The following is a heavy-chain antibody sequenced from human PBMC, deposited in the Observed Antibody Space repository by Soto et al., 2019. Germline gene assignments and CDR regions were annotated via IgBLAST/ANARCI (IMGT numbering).Heavy chain of an antibody. Sequence: QVQLVQSGGEVKMPGASVRVSCKASGYTFRHYGISWVRQAPGQELELMGWISAYDGNTNFAQKFQGRVTLTTDTSTSTAYMDLRSLRSDDTAVYFFARAGRYYAGDPVPWGQGTLVTVSS. D-gene: IGHD3-22*01. CDR3: ARAGRYYAGDPVP. J-gene: IGHJ5*02. V-gene: IGHV1-18*01. CDR1: GYTFRHYG. CDR2: ISAYDGNT.